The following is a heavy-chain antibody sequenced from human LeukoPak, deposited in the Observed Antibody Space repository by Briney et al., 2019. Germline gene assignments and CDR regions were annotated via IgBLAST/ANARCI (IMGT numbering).Heavy chain of an antibody. CDR2: ISGIGTTT. CDR1: GFTFSTFA. Sequence: GGSLRLSCAASGFTFSTFAMSWVRQAPGKGLEWVSTISGIGTTTYYADSVKGRFTISRDNSKNTLYLQMNSLRAEDTAVYYCAKDLGYQSYYYYGMDVWGRGTTVTVSS. J-gene: IGHJ6*02. V-gene: IGHV3-23*01. CDR3: AKDLGYQSYYYYGMDV. D-gene: IGHD5-12*01.